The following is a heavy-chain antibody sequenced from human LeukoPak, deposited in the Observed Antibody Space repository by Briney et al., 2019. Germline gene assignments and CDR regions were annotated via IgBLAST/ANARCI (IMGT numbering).Heavy chain of an antibody. CDR1: GFTFSSYG. CDR3: AIGRAAAGIHWFDP. V-gene: IGHV3-23*01. CDR2: ISGSGFNT. D-gene: IGHD6-13*01. Sequence: GGSLRLSCAASGFTFSSYGMSWVRQAPGKGLEWVSTISGSGFNTFYADSVKGRFTFSRDNSKNTLYLQMNSLRADDTAVYYCAIGRAAAGIHWFDPWGQGTLVTVSS. J-gene: IGHJ5*02.